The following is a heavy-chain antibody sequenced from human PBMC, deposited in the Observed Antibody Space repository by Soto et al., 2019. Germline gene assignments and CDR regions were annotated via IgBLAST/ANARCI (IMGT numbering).Heavy chain of an antibody. CDR1: GFTFSSYW. J-gene: IGHJ4*02. V-gene: IGHV3-7*03. Sequence: GGSLRLSCAASGFTFSSYWMSWVRQAPGKGLEWVANIKQDGSEKYYVDSVKGRFTNSRDNAKNSLYLQMNSLRAEDTAVYYCASRDDSSSWYYFDYWGQGTLVTVSS. D-gene: IGHD6-13*01. CDR2: IKQDGSEK. CDR3: ASRDDSSSWYYFDY.